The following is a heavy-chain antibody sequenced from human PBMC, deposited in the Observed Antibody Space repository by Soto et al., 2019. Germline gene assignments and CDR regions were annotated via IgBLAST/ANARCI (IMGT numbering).Heavy chain of an antibody. CDR1: GFTFSGFG. J-gene: IGHJ4*02. D-gene: IGHD2-15*01. CDR3: ARDPSRLLSGGYFDY. V-gene: IGHV3-30*03. CDR2: ISYDGRYK. Sequence: QVQLVESGGGVVQPGTSLRLSCAVAGFTFSGFGIHWVRQTPGKGLEWVSVISYDGRYKYFADSVKGRFTVSRDNSKNTAYLEMNSLRVDDTAVYYCARDPSRLLSGGYFDYWGQGTLVTVSS.